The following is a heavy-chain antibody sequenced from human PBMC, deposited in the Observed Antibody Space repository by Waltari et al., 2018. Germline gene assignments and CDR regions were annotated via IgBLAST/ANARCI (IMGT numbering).Heavy chain of an antibody. D-gene: IGHD3-22*01. V-gene: IGHV3-21*01. J-gene: IGHJ5*02. CDR3: ASHYYDSSGNWFDP. CDR2: ISSSSSYR. Sequence: EVQLVESGGGLVKPGGSLRLSCASSGFTFSSYSMNWVRQAPGKGRGWVYSISSSSSYRYYADSVKGRFTISRDNAKNSRYLQMNSLRAEDTAVYYCASHYYDSSGNWFDPWGQGTLVTVSS. CDR1: GFTFSSYS.